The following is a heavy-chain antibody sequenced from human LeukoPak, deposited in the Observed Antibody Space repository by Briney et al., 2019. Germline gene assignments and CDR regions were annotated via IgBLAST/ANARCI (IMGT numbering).Heavy chain of an antibody. J-gene: IGHJ4*02. V-gene: IGHV3-9*01. CDR1: GFIFNNYA. D-gene: IGHD6-19*01. Sequence: GGSLRLSCAGSGFIFNNYAMHWVRQPPGKGLEWVSGISWNSGSIDYADSVKGRFTISRDNAKNSLYLQMNSLRVEDTAFYYCAKDNRRHFTSGPNPDSLHWGQGALVTVSS. CDR2: ISWNSGSI. CDR3: AKDNRRHFTSGPNPDSLH.